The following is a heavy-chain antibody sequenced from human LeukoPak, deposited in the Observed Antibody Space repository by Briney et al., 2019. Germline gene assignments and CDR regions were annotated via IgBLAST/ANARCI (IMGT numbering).Heavy chain of an antibody. D-gene: IGHD4-17*01. CDR1: GLIVSSNY. CDR3: ARSPTTVTHGGGFDY. J-gene: IGHJ4*02. CDR2: IYSGGST. Sequence: PGGSLSLSCAASGLIVSSNYMSWVRQAPGKGLEWGSIIYSGGSTYYADSVKGRFTISRDNSKNTLYLQMNTLRAEDTAVYYCARSPTTVTHGGGFDYWGQGTLVTVSS. V-gene: IGHV3-66*01.